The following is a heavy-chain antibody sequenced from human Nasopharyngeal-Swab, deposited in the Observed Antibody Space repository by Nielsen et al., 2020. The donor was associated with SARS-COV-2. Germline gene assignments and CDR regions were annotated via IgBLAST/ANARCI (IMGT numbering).Heavy chain of an antibody. J-gene: IGHJ4*02. CDR2: IWYDGSKN. CDR1: GFTFSDYG. CDR3: ARGTSRRISDSSWCVYDH. V-gene: IGHV3-33*01. D-gene: IGHD6-19*01. Sequence: GGSLRLSCAASGFTFSDYGMHWVRQAPGKGLEWVAAIWYDGSKNYSVDSVKGRFTISRDNSKNTLHLQMNSLRAEDTALYYCARGTSRRISDSSWCVYDHWGQGTLVAVSS.